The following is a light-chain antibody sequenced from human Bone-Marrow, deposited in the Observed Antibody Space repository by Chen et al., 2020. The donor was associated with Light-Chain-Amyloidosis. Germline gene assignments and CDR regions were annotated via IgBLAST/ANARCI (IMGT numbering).Light chain of an antibody. V-gene: IGLV3-21*02. Sequence: SYVLTHPSSVSVPPGPSATPAYGGNNIGTTSVHWYQQTPGQAPLRVVYDDRDRPSWSPERLSGANTANTATLTSSRVEAGEEADDYCQGWDRSSDRPVFGGGTKLTVL. CDR3: QGWDRSSDRPV. J-gene: IGLJ3*02. CDR2: DDR. CDR1: NIGTTS.